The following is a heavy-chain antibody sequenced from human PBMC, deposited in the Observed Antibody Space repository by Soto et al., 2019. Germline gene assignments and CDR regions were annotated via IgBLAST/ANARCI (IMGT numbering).Heavy chain of an antibody. CDR2: ISAYNGNT. D-gene: IGHD6-19*01. Sequence: QVQLVQSGAEVKKPGASVKVSCKASGYTFTSYGISWVRQAPGQGLEWMGWISAYNGNTNYAQKLQGRVTMTTDTSTSTAYMELRSLRSGDTAVYYCARYRGEPDAVAGRGDWFDPWGQGTLVTVSS. CDR3: ARYRGEPDAVAGRGDWFDP. CDR1: GYTFTSYG. V-gene: IGHV1-18*04. J-gene: IGHJ5*02.